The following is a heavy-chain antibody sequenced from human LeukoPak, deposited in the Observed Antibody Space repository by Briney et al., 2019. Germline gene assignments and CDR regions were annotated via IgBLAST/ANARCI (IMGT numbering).Heavy chain of an antibody. CDR2: IYYSGST. J-gene: IGHJ6*02. CDR1: GGSISSSSYY. Sequence: SETLSLTCTVSGGSISSSSYYWGWIRQPPGKGLEWIGYIYYSGSTNYNPSLKSRVTISVDTSKNQFSLKLSSVTAADTAVYYCARQNSYYYYGMDVWGQGTTVTVSS. CDR3: ARQNSYYYYGMDV. V-gene: IGHV4-61*05.